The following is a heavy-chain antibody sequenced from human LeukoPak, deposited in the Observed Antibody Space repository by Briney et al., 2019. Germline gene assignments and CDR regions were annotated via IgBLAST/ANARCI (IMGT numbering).Heavy chain of an antibody. V-gene: IGHV3-7*04. CDR1: GFTFSSYA. J-gene: IGHJ4*02. Sequence: QSGGSLRLSCAASGFTFSSYAMHWVRQAPGKGLEWVANIKPDGSEKYYVDSVKGRFTISRDNAKNSLYLQMTSLRAEDTAVYYCARGSGDYSGQGTLVTVSS. CDR2: IKPDGSEK. CDR3: ARGSGDY.